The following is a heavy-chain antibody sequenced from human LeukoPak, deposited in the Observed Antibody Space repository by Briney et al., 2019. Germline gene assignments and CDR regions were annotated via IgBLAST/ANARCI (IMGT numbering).Heavy chain of an antibody. CDR3: ARDRHYYDSSGYYSPYWYLDL. Sequence: PSETLSLTCTVSGGSISSYYWSWIRQPPGKGLEWIGYIYYSWSTNYNPSPKSRVTISVDTSKNQFSLKLSSVTAADTDVYYCARDRHYYDSSGYYSPYWYLDLWGRGTLVTVSS. V-gene: IGHV4-59*01. D-gene: IGHD3-22*01. CDR2: IYYSWST. J-gene: IGHJ2*01. CDR1: GGSISSYY.